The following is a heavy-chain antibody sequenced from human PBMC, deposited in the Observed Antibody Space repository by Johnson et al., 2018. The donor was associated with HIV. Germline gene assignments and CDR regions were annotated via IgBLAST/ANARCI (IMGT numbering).Heavy chain of an antibody. V-gene: IGHV3-30*03. D-gene: IGHD3-22*01. CDR2: ISYDGSNK. CDR3: ARSTGPYSTYYYDSPDPDAFDI. J-gene: IGHJ3*02. Sequence: QVQLVESGGGLVQPGGSLRLSCAASGFTFSSYAMSWVRQAPGKGLEWVAVISYDGSNKYYADSVKGRFTISRDNSKNTLYLQMNSLRAEDMAVYYCARSTGPYSTYYYDSPDPDAFDIWGQGTMVTVSS. CDR1: GFTFSSYA.